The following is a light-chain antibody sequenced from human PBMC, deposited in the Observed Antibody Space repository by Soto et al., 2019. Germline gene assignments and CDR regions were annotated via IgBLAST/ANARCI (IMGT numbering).Light chain of an antibody. CDR1: QSVRSS. V-gene: IGKV3-15*01. J-gene: IGKJ5*01. CDR2: DAS. CDR3: QQYNNWPPT. Sequence: EIVMTQSPATLSVSLGERATLSCRASQSVRSSLAWYQQRHGKAPRLLIYDASTRDPGIPARFSGSGSGTELTLTISSLQSDDFEVYHCQQYNNWPPTFGHGTRREIK.